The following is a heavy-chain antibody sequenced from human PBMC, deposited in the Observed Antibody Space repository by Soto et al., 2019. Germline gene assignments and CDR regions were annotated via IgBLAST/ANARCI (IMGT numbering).Heavy chain of an antibody. CDR2: ISYDGSNK. V-gene: IGHV3-30*18. Sequence: GGSLRLSCAASGFTFSSYGIHWVRQAPGKGLEWVAVISYDGSNKYYADSVRGRFTISRDNSKNTLYLQTNSLRTEDTAVYYCAKIRQTFYYYGMDVWGQGTTVTVSS. J-gene: IGHJ6*02. CDR3: AKIRQTFYYYGMDV. CDR1: GFTFSSYG. D-gene: IGHD3-16*01.